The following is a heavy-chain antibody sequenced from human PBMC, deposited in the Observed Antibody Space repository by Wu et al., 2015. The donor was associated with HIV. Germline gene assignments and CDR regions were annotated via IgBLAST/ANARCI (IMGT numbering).Heavy chain of an antibody. Sequence: QVQLVQSGAEVKKPGASVKVSCKASGYTFTGYYMHWVRQAPGQGLEWMGWINPNSGGTNYAQKFQGRVTMTRDTSINTAYMELSRLRSDDTAMYYCARGNRYCSSSSSCYYFDYWAREPWSRLL. V-gene: IGHV1-2*02. CDR1: GYTFTGYY. J-gene: IGHJ4*02. CDR3: ARGNRYCSSSSSCYYFDY. D-gene: IGHD2-15*01. CDR2: INPNSGGT.